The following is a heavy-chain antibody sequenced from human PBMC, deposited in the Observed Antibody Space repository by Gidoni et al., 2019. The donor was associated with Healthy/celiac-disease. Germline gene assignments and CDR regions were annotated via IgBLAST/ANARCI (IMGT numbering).Heavy chain of an antibody. Sequence: HVQLPESGPGLVKPSQTLSLPCTVSGGSFSRGGYYWSWIRQHPGKGLELIGYIYYSGSTYYNPSLKSRVTISVDTSKNQFSLKLSSVTAADTAVYYCARYSSSSKGPYFDYWGQGTLVTVSS. CDR2: IYYSGST. V-gene: IGHV4-31*03. J-gene: IGHJ4*02. CDR3: ARYSSSSKGPYFDY. CDR1: GGSFSRGGYY. D-gene: IGHD6-6*01.